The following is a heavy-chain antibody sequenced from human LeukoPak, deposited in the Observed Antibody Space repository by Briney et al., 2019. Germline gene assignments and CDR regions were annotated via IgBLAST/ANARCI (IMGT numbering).Heavy chain of an antibody. CDR1: GFTFSSYS. V-gene: IGHV3-21*01. D-gene: IGHD2-2*01. Sequence: GGSLRLSCAASGFTFSSYSMNWVRQAPGKGLEWVSSISSSSSYIYYADSVKGRFTISRDNAKNSLYLQMNSLRAEDTAVYYCARDYESYCSSTSCFGNFDYWGQGTLVTVSS. CDR2: ISSSSSYI. CDR3: ARDYESYCSSTSCFGNFDY. J-gene: IGHJ4*02.